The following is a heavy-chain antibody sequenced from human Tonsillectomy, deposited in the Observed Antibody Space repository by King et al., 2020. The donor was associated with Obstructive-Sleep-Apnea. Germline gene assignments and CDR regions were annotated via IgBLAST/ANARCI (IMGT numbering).Heavy chain of an antibody. D-gene: IGHD2-2*03. CDR1: GFTFSTYG. CDR3: AKGGYCSFTSCFFDV. Sequence: HVQLVESGGGVVQPGRSLRLSCAASGFTFSTYGMHWVRQAPGKGLEWVAVISYDGINKYYADSVKGRFTISRDNSKNTLYVQMNSLRAEDTAVYYCAKGGYCSFTSCFFDVWGQGTTVTVSS. CDR2: ISYDGINK. V-gene: IGHV3-30*18. J-gene: IGHJ6*02.